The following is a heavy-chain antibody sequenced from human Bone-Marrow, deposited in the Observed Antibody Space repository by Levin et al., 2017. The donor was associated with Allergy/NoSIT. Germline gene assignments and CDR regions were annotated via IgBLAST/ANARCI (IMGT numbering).Heavy chain of an antibody. CDR1: GGSISSYY. V-gene: IGHV4-59*08. D-gene: IGHD1-7*01. CDR3: ARHSSQTGTTSTDY. Sequence: SETLSLTCTVSGGSISSYYWSWIRQPPGKGLEWIGYIYYSGSTNYNPSLKSRVTISVDTSKNQFSLKLSSVTAADTAVYYCARHSSQTGTTSTDYWGQGTLVTVSS. CDR2: IYYSGST. J-gene: IGHJ4*02.